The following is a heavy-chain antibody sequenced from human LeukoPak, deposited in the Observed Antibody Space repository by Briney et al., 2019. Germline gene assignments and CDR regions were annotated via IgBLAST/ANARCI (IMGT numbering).Heavy chain of an antibody. Sequence: PGGSLRLSCAASGFTFSSYAMHWVRQAPGKGLEWVAVISYDGSNKYYADSVKGRFTISRDNSKNTLYLQMNSLRAEDTAVYYCARRGQWLVYWGQGTLVTVSS. J-gene: IGHJ4*02. CDR2: ISYDGSNK. V-gene: IGHV3-30*04. D-gene: IGHD6-19*01. CDR1: GFTFSSYA. CDR3: ARRGQWLVY.